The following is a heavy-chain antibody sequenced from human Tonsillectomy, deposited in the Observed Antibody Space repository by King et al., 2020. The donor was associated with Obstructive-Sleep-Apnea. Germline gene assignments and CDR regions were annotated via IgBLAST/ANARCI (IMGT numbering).Heavy chain of an antibody. Sequence: QLVQSGGGLVQPGGSLRLSCAASGFTFSTYAMHWVRQAPGKGLEYVSAISSNGGSPYYANSVKGRFTISRDNSKNTLYLQMGSLRAEGMAVYYCARGIVVVTTILGYYFDYWGQGTLVTVSS. V-gene: IGHV3-64*01. J-gene: IGHJ4*02. CDR1: GFTFSTYA. D-gene: IGHD2-21*02. CDR3: ARGIVVVTTILGYYFDY. CDR2: ISSNGGSP.